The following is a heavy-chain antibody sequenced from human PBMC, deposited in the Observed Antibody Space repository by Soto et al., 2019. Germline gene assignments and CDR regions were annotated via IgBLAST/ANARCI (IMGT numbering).Heavy chain of an antibody. Sequence: ASVKVSCKASGYTFTSYAMHWVRQAPGQRLEWMGWSNAGNGNTKYSQKFQGRVTITRDTSASTAYMELSSLRSEDTAVYYCARVPGNGMLMGSWFDPWGQGTLVTVS. CDR3: ARVPGNGMLMGSWFDP. V-gene: IGHV1-3*01. CDR1: GYTFTSYA. J-gene: IGHJ5*02. CDR2: SNAGNGNT. D-gene: IGHD2-8*01.